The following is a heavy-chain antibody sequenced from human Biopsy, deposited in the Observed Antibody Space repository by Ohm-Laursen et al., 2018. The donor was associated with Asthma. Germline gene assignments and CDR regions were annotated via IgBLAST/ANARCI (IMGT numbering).Heavy chain of an antibody. CDR2: IHHSGTS. V-gene: IGHV4-31*03. J-gene: IGHJ4*02. Sequence: TLSLTCTVSGDSITSGGCCWNWIRQHPGKGLEWIGDIHHSGTSYFNPSLKSRVSVSRDTSKNQFSLRLSSVTAADTAMYYCARIPRRSGSYFVDYWGQGTLVTVSS. CDR1: GDSITSGGCC. D-gene: IGHD3-22*01. CDR3: ARIPRRSGSYFVDY.